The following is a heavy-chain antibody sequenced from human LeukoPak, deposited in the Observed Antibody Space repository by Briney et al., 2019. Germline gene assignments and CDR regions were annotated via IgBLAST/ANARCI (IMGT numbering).Heavy chain of an antibody. CDR2: IFHSGVT. V-gene: IGHV4-34*12. CDR3: ARLARGRRFGESYCDY. D-gene: IGHD3-10*01. CDR1: GFTFSSYS. J-gene: IGHJ4*02. Sequence: GSLRLSCAASGFTFSSYSMNWVRQSPGKGLEWIGEIFHSGVTNYNPSLKSRAVISLEKSKNQFSLKLKSVTAADTAVYYCARLARGRRFGESYCDYWGQGTLVTVSS.